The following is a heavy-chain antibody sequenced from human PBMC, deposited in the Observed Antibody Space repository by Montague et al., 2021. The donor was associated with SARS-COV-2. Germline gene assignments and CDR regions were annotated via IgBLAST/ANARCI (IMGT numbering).Heavy chain of an antibody. CDR2: IYHTGNT. Sequence: SETLSLTCGVSGASVTSTNWWSWVRQPTGKGLEWIREIYHTGNTNYSPSLKSRAYISLAKSKNQLYLRLNSVTAADTAVYYCASPKEGSGYYRPFDYWGQGILVTVSS. CDR3: ASPKEGSGYYRPFDY. D-gene: IGHD3-22*01. J-gene: IGHJ4*02. CDR1: GASVTSTNW. V-gene: IGHV4-4*02.